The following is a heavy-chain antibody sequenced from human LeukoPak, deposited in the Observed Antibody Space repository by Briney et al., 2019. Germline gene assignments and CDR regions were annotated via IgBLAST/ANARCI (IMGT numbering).Heavy chain of an antibody. CDR3: TRGGIHRWLLDY. J-gene: IGHJ4*02. V-gene: IGHV3-7*04. Sequence: GGSLRLSCAASGFTFSVYWMSWVRQAPGKGLEWVANIKQDGSEKYYVDSVMGRFTISRDNAKNSVYLQMNSLRAEDTAMFYCTRGGIHRWLLDYWGQGTLVTVSS. CDR2: IKQDGSEK. CDR1: GFTFSVYW. D-gene: IGHD5-12*01.